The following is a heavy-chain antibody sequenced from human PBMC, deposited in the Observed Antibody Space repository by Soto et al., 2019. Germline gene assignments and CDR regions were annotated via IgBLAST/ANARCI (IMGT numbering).Heavy chain of an antibody. Sequence: ASVKVSCKASGYTFTGYYMHWVRQAPGQGLEWMGWINPNSGGTNYAQKYQGRVTMTRDTSISTAYMELSRLRSDDTAVYYCATRQKGRGDYYYGMDVWGQGTTVTVSS. D-gene: IGHD1-26*01. J-gene: IGHJ6*02. CDR3: ATRQKGRGDYYYGMDV. CDR1: GYTFTGYY. V-gene: IGHV1-2*02. CDR2: INPNSGGT.